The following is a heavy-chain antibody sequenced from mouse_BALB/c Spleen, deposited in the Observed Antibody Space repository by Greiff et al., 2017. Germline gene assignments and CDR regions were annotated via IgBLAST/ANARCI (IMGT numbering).Heavy chain of an antibody. V-gene: IGHV3-6*02. Sequence: EVKLVESGPGLVKPSQSLSLTCSVTGYSITSGYYWNWIRQFPGNKLEWMGYISYDGSNNYNPYLKNRISITRDTSKNQFFLKLNSVTTEDTATYYCASPYYGNYRGFAYWGQGTLVTVSA. CDR1: GYSITSGYY. J-gene: IGHJ3*01. D-gene: IGHD2-10*01. CDR2: ISYDGSN. CDR3: ASPYYGNYRGFAY.